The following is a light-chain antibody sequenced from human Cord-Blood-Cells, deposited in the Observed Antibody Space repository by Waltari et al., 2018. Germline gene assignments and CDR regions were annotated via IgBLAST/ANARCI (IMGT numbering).Light chain of an antibody. V-gene: IGKV4-1*01. CDR3: QQYYSTLT. CDR1: QSVLYSSNNKNY. J-gene: IGKJ4*01. CDR2: WAS. Sequence: DIVMTQSPDSLAVSLGERATINCKSSQSVLYSSNNKNYLALDQQKPGQPPKLLIYWASTRESVVPDRFSGSGSRTVFTLTIRSLQAEDVADYYCQQYYSTLTFGGGTKVEIK.